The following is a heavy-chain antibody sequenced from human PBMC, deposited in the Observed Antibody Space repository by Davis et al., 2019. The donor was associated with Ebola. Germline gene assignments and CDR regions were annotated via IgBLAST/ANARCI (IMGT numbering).Heavy chain of an antibody. CDR3: AKDPGGYAKGPTFDY. Sequence: GESLKISCAASGFTFSSYAMHWVRQAPGKGLEWVAVISYDGSNKYYADSVKGRFTISRDNSKNTLYLQMNSLRAEDTAVYYCAKDPGGYAKGPTFDYWGQGTLVTVSS. CDR1: GFTFSSYA. V-gene: IGHV3-30-3*01. D-gene: IGHD1-1*01. CDR2: ISYDGSNK. J-gene: IGHJ4*02.